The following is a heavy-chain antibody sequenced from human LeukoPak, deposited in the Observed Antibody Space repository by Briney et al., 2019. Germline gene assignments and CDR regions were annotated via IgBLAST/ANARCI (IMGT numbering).Heavy chain of an antibody. V-gene: IGHV3-66*01. CDR1: GFTVSSNY. Sequence: GGSLRLSCAASGFTVSSNYMSWLRQAPGKGVEWVSVIYSGEATYYADSVKGRFTISRDNSKNTLFLQMNSLRAEDTAVYYCARSGYSSRSGFDYWGQGTLVSVSS. D-gene: IGHD6-13*01. CDR3: ARSGYSSRSGFDY. CDR2: IYSGEAT. J-gene: IGHJ4*02.